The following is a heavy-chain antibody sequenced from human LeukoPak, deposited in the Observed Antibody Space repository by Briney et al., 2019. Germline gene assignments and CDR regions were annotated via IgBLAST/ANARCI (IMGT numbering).Heavy chain of an antibody. D-gene: IGHD4-17*01. CDR1: GFTSSSYW. Sequence: GGSLRLSCAASGFTSSSYWMGWVRQAPGKGLEWVSAISGSGGSTYYADSVKGRFTISRDNSKNTLYLQMNSLRAEDTAVYYCASSPTVTTPVDYWGQGTLVTVSS. J-gene: IGHJ4*02. V-gene: IGHV3-23*01. CDR3: ASSPTVTTPVDY. CDR2: ISGSGGST.